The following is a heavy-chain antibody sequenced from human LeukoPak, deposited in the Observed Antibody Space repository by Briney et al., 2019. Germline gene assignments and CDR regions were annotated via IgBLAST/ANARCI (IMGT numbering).Heavy chain of an antibody. CDR3: ARDLRLGYCSGGSCKTYDS. Sequence: GGSLRLSCAASGFTFSSYSMNWVRQAPGKGLEWVSSISSSSSYIYYADSVKGRFTISRDNAKNSLYLQMNSLRAEDTAVYYCARDLRLGYCSGGSCKTYDSWGQGTLVTVSS. CDR2: ISSSSSYI. J-gene: IGHJ4*02. V-gene: IGHV3-21*01. D-gene: IGHD2-15*01. CDR1: GFTFSSYS.